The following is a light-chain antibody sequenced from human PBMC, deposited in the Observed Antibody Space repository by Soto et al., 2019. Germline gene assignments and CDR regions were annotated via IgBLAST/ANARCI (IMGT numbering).Light chain of an antibody. CDR3: SSYTGTSTFD. CDR1: SSDGGGYDY. CDR2: GVN. J-gene: IGLJ1*01. V-gene: IGLV2-14*01. Sequence: QSALAQTSSVSWFPGPSSTISCTGTSSDGGGYDYDAWYQQLPGKAPKLMINGVNNRHSGVSNRFSGSKSGNTASLTISGLQAEDEADYYCSSYTGTSTFDFGGGTKVTVL.